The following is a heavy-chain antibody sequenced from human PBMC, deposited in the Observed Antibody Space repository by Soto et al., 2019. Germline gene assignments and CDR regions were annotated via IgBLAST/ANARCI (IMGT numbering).Heavy chain of an antibody. CDR3: ATDHRGYSYGLTAYYYGMDV. J-gene: IGHJ6*02. D-gene: IGHD5-18*01. Sequence: QVQLVESGGGVVQPGRSLRLSCAASGFTFSSYAMHWVRQAPGKGLEWVAVISYDGSNKYYADSVKGRFTISRDNSKNTLYLQMNSLRAEDTAVYYCATDHRGYSYGLTAYYYGMDVWGQGTTVTVSS. CDR1: GFTFSSYA. CDR2: ISYDGSNK. V-gene: IGHV3-30-3*01.